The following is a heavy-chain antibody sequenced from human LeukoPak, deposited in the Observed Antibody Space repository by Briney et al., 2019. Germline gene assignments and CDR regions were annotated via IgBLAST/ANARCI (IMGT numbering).Heavy chain of an antibody. CDR3: AKAGSYYDMDV. CDR1: GYIFTSYD. J-gene: IGHJ6*02. CDR2: MNPNSDNT. V-gene: IGHV1-8*01. Sequence: ASVKVSCKASGYIFTSYDTNWMRQPTGQGLEWMGWMNPNSDNTGYAQKFQGRVTMTKNTSISTAYMEVSSLTSGDTTVYYCAKAGSYYDMDVWGQGTTVTVSS.